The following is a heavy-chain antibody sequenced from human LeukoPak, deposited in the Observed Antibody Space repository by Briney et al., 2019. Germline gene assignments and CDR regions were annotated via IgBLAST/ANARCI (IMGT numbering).Heavy chain of an antibody. Sequence: KPSETLSLTCAVYGGSFSRYYWSWIRQPPGKGLEWIGEINHSGSTNYNPSLKSRVTISVDTSKNQFSLKLSSVTAADTAVYYCARVIAVAGGSYYFDYWGQGTLVTVSS. V-gene: IGHV4-34*01. J-gene: IGHJ4*02. CDR3: ARVIAVAGGSYYFDY. D-gene: IGHD6-19*01. CDR2: INHSGST. CDR1: GGSFSRYY.